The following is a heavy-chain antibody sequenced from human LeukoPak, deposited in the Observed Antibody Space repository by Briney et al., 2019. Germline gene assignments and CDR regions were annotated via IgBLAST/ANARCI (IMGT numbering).Heavy chain of an antibody. J-gene: IGHJ4*02. V-gene: IGHV3-7*01. CDR2: IKQDGSEK. CDR3: ARQAWEQWLVEY. D-gene: IGHD6-19*01. Sequence: GGSLRLSCAASGFTFSSYSMNWVRQAPGKGLEWVANIKQDGSEKYYVDSVKGRFTISRDNAKNSLYLQMNSLRAEDTAVYYCARQAWEQWLVEYWGQGTLVTVSS. CDR1: GFTFSSYS.